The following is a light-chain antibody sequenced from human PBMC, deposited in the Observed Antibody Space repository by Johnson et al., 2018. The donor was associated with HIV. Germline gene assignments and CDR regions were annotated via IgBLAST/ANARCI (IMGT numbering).Light chain of an antibody. Sequence: QSVLTQPPSVSAAPGQKVTISCSGSSSNIGNNYISWYQQLPGRAPKLLISDNDKRPSGIPDRFSGSKSGASATMAINGLQTGDEADYYCGTWDNSLNVYVFGTGTKVTVL. J-gene: IGLJ1*01. V-gene: IGLV1-51*01. CDR2: DND. CDR3: GTWDNSLNVYV. CDR1: SSNIGNNY.